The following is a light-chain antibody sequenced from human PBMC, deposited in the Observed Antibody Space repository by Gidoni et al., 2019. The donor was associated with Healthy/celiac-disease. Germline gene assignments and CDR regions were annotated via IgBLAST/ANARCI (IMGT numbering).Light chain of an antibody. CDR3: QAWDSSTAV. Sequence: SYELTQPPSVSVSPGQTASLSCSGDKLGDKYACWYQQKTGQYPVLVIYQDSKRPSGIPERFSGSNSGNTATLTISGTQAMDEADYYCQAWDSSTAVFGTGTKVTV. CDR2: QDS. CDR1: KLGDKY. J-gene: IGLJ1*01. V-gene: IGLV3-1*01.